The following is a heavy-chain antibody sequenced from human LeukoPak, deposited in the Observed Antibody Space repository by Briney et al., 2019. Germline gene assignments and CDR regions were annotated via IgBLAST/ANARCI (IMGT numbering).Heavy chain of an antibody. Sequence: PGGSLRLSCAASGFTFSNYWMTWVRQAPGKGLEWVAVTWYDGTHKYYGDSVKGRFTISRDNAKNSLYLQMNSLRAEDTAVYYCARTEGYKNAFDIWGQGTMVTVSS. V-gene: IGHV3-33*08. CDR2: TWYDGTHK. J-gene: IGHJ3*02. CDR1: GFTFSNYW. D-gene: IGHD5-24*01. CDR3: ARTEGYKNAFDI.